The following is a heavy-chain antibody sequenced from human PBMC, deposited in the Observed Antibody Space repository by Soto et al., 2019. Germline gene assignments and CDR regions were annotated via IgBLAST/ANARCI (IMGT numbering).Heavy chain of an antibody. V-gene: IGHV4-59*01. J-gene: IGHJ4*02. CDR2: IYYSAST. CDR1: GGSIISYY. Sequence: SETLSVTCTVSGGSIISYYWIWILQHPGKGLEWIGYIYYSASTNYNPSLKIRVTISVDTSKNQFSLKLSSVTAADTAVYYCARTAFTSGYDIFDYRGQGTLVTVSS. CDR3: ARTAFTSGYDIFDY. D-gene: IGHD5-12*01.